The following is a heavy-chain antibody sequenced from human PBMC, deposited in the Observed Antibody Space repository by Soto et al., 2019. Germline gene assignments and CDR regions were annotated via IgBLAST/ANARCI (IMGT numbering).Heavy chain of an antibody. Sequence: QVQLVQSGADVKKPGSSVNLSCKASGGTFGSYAINWVRQAPGQGLEWMGGIIPIFGTPSYAQKFQGRVTLTAVVSASAAYMELSSLRSDDTAVYYCARRAVYSSSSTAFDIWSQGTMVTVSS. CDR2: IIPIFGTP. CDR1: GGTFGSYA. D-gene: IGHD6-6*01. V-gene: IGHV1-69*01. CDR3: ARRAVYSSSSTAFDI. J-gene: IGHJ3*02.